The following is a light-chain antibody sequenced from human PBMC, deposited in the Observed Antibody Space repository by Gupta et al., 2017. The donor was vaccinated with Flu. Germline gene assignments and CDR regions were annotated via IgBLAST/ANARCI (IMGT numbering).Light chain of an antibody. Sequence: KVTISCSGKSSNIENNYVAWYQHLPVTAPKLIIYETDKKPSGIPDRFSGSKSGTSATLGITGVQTGDEADYYCGTWDNSLSAWVFGGGTKLTVL. J-gene: IGLJ3*02. CDR1: SSNIENNY. V-gene: IGLV1-51*02. CDR3: GTWDNSLSAWV. CDR2: ETD.